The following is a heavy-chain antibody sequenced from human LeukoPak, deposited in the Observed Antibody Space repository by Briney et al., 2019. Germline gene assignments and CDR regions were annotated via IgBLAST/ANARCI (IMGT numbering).Heavy chain of an antibody. Sequence: HPGGSLRQSCVASGFSFGNYAMSWVRQAPGKGLQWVSQISGTGGATWYAGFARDRFTISRDNSKKTLYLQMSGLRVEDTAMYYCVKDPRDTYGTNWFVSWAQGTLLIVSS. CDR3: VKDPRDTYGTNWFVS. V-gene: IGHV3-23*01. CDR1: GFSFGNYA. D-gene: IGHD2-21*01. CDR2: ISGTGGAT. J-gene: IGHJ5*01.